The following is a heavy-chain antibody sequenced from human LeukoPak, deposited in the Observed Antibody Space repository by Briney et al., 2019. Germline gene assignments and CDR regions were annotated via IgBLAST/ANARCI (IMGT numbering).Heavy chain of an antibody. Sequence: GGSLRLSCAASGFTFSSYGMHWVRQAPGKGLEWVAFIRYDGSNKYYADSVKGRFTISRDNSKNTLYLQMNSLRAEDTAVYYCAGPIFGVVMNPFDYWGQGTLVTVSS. CDR1: GFTFSSYG. J-gene: IGHJ4*02. CDR3: AGPIFGVVMNPFDY. D-gene: IGHD3-3*01. CDR2: IRYDGSNK. V-gene: IGHV3-30*02.